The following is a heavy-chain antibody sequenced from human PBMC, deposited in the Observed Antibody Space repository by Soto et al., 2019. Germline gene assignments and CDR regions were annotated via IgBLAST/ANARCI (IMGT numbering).Heavy chain of an antibody. V-gene: IGHV3-49*03. CDR1: GFTFGDYA. J-gene: IGHJ4*02. CDR3: TRFGLGAVAGTLFDY. Sequence: PGGSLRLSCTASGFTFGDYAMSWFRQAPGKGLEWVGFIRSKAYGGTTEYAASVKGRFTISRDDSKSIAYLQMNSLKTEDTAVYYCTRFGLGAVAGTLFDYWGQGTLVTVSS. D-gene: IGHD6-19*01. CDR2: IRSKAYGGTT.